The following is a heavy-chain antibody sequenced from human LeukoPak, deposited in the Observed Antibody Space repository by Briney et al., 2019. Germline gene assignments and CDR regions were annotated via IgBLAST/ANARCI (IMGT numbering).Heavy chain of an antibody. CDR2: ISGGSSFT. CDR3: ARDRAPSGYYDY. V-gene: IGHV3-21*01. D-gene: IGHD3-22*01. Sequence: PGGSLRLSCAASGFSFSSFSMNWVRQAPGKGLEWVSYISGGSSFTYYVDSVKGRFTISRDNAKNSLYLQMNSLRAEDTAVYYCARDRAPSGYYDYWGQGTLVTVSS. J-gene: IGHJ4*02. CDR1: GFSFSSFS.